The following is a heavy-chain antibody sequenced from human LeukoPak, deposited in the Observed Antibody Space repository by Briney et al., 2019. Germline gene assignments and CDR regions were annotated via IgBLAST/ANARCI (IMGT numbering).Heavy chain of an antibody. CDR1: GYTFTSYG. CDR3: AISYSGSYCLEY. J-gene: IGHJ4*02. Sequence: APVKVSCKASGYTFTSYGISWVRQAPGQGLEWMGWISAYYGNTNYAQQLQGRVTMSTDTSTSTAYMELRSLRSDDTAVYYCAISYSGSYCLEYWGQGTLVTVSS. D-gene: IGHD1-26*01. V-gene: IGHV1-18*01. CDR2: ISAYYGNT.